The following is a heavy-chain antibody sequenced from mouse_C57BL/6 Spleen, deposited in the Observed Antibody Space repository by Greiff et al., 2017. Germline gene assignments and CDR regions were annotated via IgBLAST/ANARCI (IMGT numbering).Heavy chain of an antibody. CDR1: GYTFTDYY. D-gene: IGHD1-1*01. CDR2: ISPNNGGT. Sequence: VQLQQSGPELVKPGASVKISCKASGYTFTDYYMNWVKQSHGKSLEWIGDISPNNGGTSYNQKFKGKATLTVDKSSSTAYMELRSLTSEDSAVYDCARRDYGSSPWFAYWGQGTLVTGSA. V-gene: IGHV1-26*01. CDR3: ARRDYGSSPWFAY. J-gene: IGHJ3*01.